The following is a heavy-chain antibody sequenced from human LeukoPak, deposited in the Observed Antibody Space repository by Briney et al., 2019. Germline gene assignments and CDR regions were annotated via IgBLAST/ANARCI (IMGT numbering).Heavy chain of an antibody. V-gene: IGHV3-23*01. Sequence: GGSLRLSCAASGFTFSSYSMNWVRQAPGKGLEWVSTISASGGSTYYATSVKGRFTISRDNSKNTLYLQMNSLRAEDTAVYYCAKDLSLYCGGDCYRNEFYFDYWGQGTLVTVSS. D-gene: IGHD2-21*02. CDR2: ISASGGST. CDR1: GFTFSSYS. CDR3: AKDLSLYCGGDCYRNEFYFDY. J-gene: IGHJ4*02.